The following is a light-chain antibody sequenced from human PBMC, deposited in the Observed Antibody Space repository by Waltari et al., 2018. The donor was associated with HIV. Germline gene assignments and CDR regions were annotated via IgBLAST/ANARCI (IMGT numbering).Light chain of an antibody. CDR3: QAWDDSLSGYV. J-gene: IGLJ1*01. V-gene: IGLV1-40*01. CDR1: KSNIGAGYA. CDR2: GNN. Sequence: QSVLTQPPSLSGAPGQRVTISCTGSKSNIGAGYAVHWYQQVPGTAPKLLISGNNNRPSEVPERVSGAESDTSASRDITGHQAEDEADYYCQAWDDSLSGYVFGTGSKVTVL.